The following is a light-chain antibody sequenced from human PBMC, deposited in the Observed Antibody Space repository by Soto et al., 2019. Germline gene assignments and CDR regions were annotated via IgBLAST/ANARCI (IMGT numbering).Light chain of an antibody. J-gene: IGKJ2*01. Sequence: DIQMTQSPSTLSASAGDRVTITCRASQTVSSWLAWYQQKPGKAPKLLIYDASTLQSGVPSRFSGSGYGTEFTLTISSLQPDDFATYYCQHSNSYPFTFGQGTELKIK. CDR1: QTVSSW. CDR2: DAS. V-gene: IGKV1-5*01. CDR3: QHSNSYPFT.